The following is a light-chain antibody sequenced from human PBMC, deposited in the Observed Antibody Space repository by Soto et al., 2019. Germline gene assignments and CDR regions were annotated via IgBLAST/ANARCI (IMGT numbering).Light chain of an antibody. CDR3: QSYDGRLRNVV. CDR2: VNT. V-gene: IGLV1-40*01. CDR1: SSNVGGYD. J-gene: IGLJ2*01. Sequence: QSVLTQPPSVSGAPGQRVTISCTGSSSNVGGYDVHWYQQLPGAAPKLLIYVNTNRPSGVPDRFSGSKSGTSASLAITGLQAEDEADYYCQSYDGRLRNVVFGGGTKLTVL.